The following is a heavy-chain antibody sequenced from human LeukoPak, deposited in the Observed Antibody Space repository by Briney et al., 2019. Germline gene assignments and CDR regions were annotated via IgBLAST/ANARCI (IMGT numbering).Heavy chain of an antibody. Sequence: SETLSLTYTVSGGSISSYYWSWIRQPPGKGLEWIGYIYYSGSTNYNPSLKSRVPISVDTSKNQFSLKLSSVTAADTAVYYCARLLNPGSFQLWLPHGWYFDLWGRGTLVTVSS. V-gene: IGHV4-59*08. D-gene: IGHD5-18*01. CDR1: GGSISSYY. J-gene: IGHJ2*01. CDR2: IYYSGST. CDR3: ARLLNPGSFQLWLPHGWYFDL.